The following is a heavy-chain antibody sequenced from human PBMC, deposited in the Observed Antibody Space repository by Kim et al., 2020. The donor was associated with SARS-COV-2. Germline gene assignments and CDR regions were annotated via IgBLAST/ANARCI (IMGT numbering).Heavy chain of an antibody. D-gene: IGHD1-1*01. Sequence: DYAASVKGRFTISRDDSRNSLFLQMNSLKTEDTAMYYCVRTAYDINWEDYWGQGTLVTVSS. V-gene: IGHV3-72*01. CDR3: VRTAYDINWEDY. J-gene: IGHJ4*02.